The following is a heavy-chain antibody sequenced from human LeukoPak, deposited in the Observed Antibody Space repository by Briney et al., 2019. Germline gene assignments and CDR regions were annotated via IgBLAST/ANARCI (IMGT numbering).Heavy chain of an antibody. J-gene: IGHJ4*02. Sequence: PSETLSLTCAVYGGSFSGYYWSWIRQPPGKGLEWIGEIILSGTTNHNPSLKSRVTISVGTSKNQFSLKLSSVTAADTAVYYCARVFAGADYDILTGSKSFDYWGQGTLVTVSS. V-gene: IGHV4-34*12. D-gene: IGHD3-9*01. CDR1: GGSFSGYY. CDR3: ARVFAGADYDILTGSKSFDY. CDR2: IILSGTT.